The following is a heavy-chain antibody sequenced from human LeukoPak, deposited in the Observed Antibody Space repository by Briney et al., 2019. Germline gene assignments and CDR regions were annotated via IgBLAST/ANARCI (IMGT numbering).Heavy chain of an antibody. D-gene: IGHD2-21*01. CDR1: GFTFSTYS. CDR2: ISTRSNYI. J-gene: IGHJ2*01. CDR3: ARGGTSILTDWYFDL. V-gene: IGHV3-21*01. Sequence: GGSLRLSCAASGFTFSTYSMNWVRQAPGTGLEWVSSISTRSNYIYYADSVKGRFTISRDNAKTSLYLLMNSLRAEDTAVYYCARGGTSILTDWYFDLWGRGTLVTVSS.